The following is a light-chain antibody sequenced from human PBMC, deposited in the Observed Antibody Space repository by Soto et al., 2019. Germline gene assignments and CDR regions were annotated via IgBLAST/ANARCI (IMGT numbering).Light chain of an antibody. V-gene: IGKV3-20*01. CDR1: QTLSNSF. CDR3: QQYGSSGT. Sequence: EIVLTQSPGTLSLSPGERATLSCMARQTLSNSFIAWYQHKPGQAPRLLVYDTSTRATGIPDRFSGSGSGTDFTLTISRLEPEDFAVYYCQQYGSSGTFGQGTKVDNK. CDR2: DTS. J-gene: IGKJ1*01.